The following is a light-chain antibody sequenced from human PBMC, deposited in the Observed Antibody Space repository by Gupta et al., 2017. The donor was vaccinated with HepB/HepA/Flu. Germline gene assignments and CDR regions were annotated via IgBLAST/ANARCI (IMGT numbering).Light chain of an antibody. CDR3: SSYKSSSTLKYV. CDR2: DVS. J-gene: IGLJ1*01. CDR1: SSDVGGYNY. V-gene: IGLV2-14*03. Sequence: QSALTQPASVSGSPGQSITISCTGTSSDVGGYNYVSWYQQHPGKAPKLMIYDVSNRPSGVSNRFSCSKSCNTASLTTSGLQAEDEADYYCSSYKSSSTLKYVFGTGTKVTVL.